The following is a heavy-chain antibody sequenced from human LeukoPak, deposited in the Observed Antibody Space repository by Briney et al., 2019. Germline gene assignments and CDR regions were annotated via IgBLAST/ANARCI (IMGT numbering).Heavy chain of an antibody. D-gene: IGHD2-15*01. J-gene: IGHJ6*04. Sequence: GGSLRLSCAASGFTFSSYEMNWVRQAPGKGLEWVSYISSSGSTLYYADSVKGRFTISRDNAKNSLYLQMNSLRAEDTAVYYCARVGGYCSGGSCYSLYYYGMDVWGKGTTVTVSS. CDR2: ISSSGSTL. CDR3: ARVGGYCSGGSCYSLYYYGMDV. CDR1: GFTFSSYE. V-gene: IGHV3-48*03.